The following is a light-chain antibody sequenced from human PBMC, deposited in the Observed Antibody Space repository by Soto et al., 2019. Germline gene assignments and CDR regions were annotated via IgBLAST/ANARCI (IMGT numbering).Light chain of an antibody. Sequence: EVVVTQSPAALSLSPGERATLSCKTSQTVSTYLGWYQHKPGQAPRLLIYDASIRAAGIPARFIGSGSGTDFTRTISSLEPEESAGYHCQQRVIWPPTFGQGTRLEIE. CDR1: QTVSTY. J-gene: IGKJ2*01. CDR2: DAS. CDR3: QQRVIWPPT. V-gene: IGKV3-11*01.